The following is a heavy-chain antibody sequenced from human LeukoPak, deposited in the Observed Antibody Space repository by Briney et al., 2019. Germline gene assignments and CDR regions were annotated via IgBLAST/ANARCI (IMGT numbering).Heavy chain of an antibody. D-gene: IGHD6-19*01. Sequence: PSETLSLTCTVSGGSISSYYWNWIRRPPGKGLEWIGYIYYIGSTNYNPSLKSRVTISVDTSKNQFSLKLSSVTAADTAVYYCARGGWYPEAFQHWGQGALVTVSS. CDR2: IYYIGST. CDR1: GGSISSYY. V-gene: IGHV4-59*01. J-gene: IGHJ1*01. CDR3: ARGGWYPEAFQH.